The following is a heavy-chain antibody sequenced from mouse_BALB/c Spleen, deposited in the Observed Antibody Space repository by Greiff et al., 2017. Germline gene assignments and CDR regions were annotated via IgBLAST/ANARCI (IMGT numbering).Heavy chain of an antibody. CDR1: GFTFTDYY. D-gene: IGHD2-4*01. CDR3: ARDIYYDYDGAMDY. CDR2: IRNKANGYTT. V-gene: IGHV7-3*02. Sequence: EVHLVESGGGLVQPGGSLRLSCATSGFTFTDYYMSWVRQPPGKALEWLGFIRNKANGYTTEYSASVMGRFTISRDNSQSILYLQMNTLRAEDSATYYCARDIYYDYDGAMDYWGQGTSVTVSS. J-gene: IGHJ4*01.